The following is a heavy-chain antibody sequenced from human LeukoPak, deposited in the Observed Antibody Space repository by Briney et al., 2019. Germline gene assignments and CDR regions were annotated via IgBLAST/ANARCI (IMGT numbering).Heavy chain of an antibody. D-gene: IGHD4-17*01. Sequence: SETLSLTCTVSGGSISSGGYYWRWIRQHPGRGLEWIGYIYYSGSTYYNPSLKSRVTISVDTSENQFSLKLSSVTAADTAVYYCARCGKDGDYVQNWGQGTLVTVSS. CDR3: ARCGKDGDYVQN. J-gene: IGHJ4*02. V-gene: IGHV4-31*03. CDR2: IYYSGST. CDR1: GGSISSGGYY.